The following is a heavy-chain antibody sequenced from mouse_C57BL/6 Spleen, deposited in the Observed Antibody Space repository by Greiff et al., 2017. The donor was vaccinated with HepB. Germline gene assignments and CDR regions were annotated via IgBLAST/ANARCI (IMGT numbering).Heavy chain of an antibody. CDR2: ISYDGSN. D-gene: IGHD1-1*01. CDR1: GYSITSGYY. Sequence: VQLKESGPGLVKPSQSLSLTCSVTGYSITSGYYWNWIRQFPGNKLEWMGYISYDGSNNYNPSLKNRISITRDTSKNQFFLKLNSVTTEDTATYYCAREGYYGSSYKGWYFDVWGTGTTVAVSS. J-gene: IGHJ1*03. V-gene: IGHV3-6*01. CDR3: AREGYYGSSYKGWYFDV.